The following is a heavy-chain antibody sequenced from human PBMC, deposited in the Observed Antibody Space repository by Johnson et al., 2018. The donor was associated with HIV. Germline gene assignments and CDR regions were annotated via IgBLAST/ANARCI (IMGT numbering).Heavy chain of an antibody. CDR1: GFTFDDYA. D-gene: IGHD1-26*01. V-gene: IGHV3-9*01. Sequence: VQLVESGGGLVQPGGSLRPSCAASGFTFDDYAMHWVRQAPGKGLEWVSGISWNSGSIRYADSVKGRFTISRDNAKNSLYLQMNSLRAEDTALYYCAKDLINSGIDPQAFDLWGQWTMVSVSS. J-gene: IGHJ3*01. CDR2: ISWNSGSI. CDR3: AKDLINSGIDPQAFDL.